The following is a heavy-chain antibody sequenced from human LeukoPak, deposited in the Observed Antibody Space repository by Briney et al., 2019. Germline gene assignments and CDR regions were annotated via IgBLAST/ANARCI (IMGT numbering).Heavy chain of an antibody. J-gene: IGHJ4*02. D-gene: IGHD3-3*01. CDR3: AGTTYYDCWSGYYVPDLDY. CDR2: ISSSSSYI. Sequence: PGGSLRLSCAASGFTFSSYSMNWVRQAPGKGLEWVSSISSSSSYIYYADSVKGRFTISRDNAKNSLYLQMNSLRAEDTAVYYCAGTTYYDCWSGYYVPDLDYGGQGTLVTVSS. V-gene: IGHV3-21*01. CDR1: GFTFSSYS.